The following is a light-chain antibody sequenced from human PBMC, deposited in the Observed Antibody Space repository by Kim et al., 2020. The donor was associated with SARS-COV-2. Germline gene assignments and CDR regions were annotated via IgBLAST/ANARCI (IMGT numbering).Light chain of an antibody. CDR2: DAF. J-gene: IGKJ4*01. CDR3: QQYNRWFALS. CDR1: QSIGTN. V-gene: IGKV3-15*01. Sequence: CTGERDTHSGRASQSIGTNLAWYQQKPGQATRLLIYDAFIRATSVPDRFSGSGSGTEFTLTISGLQSEDFAVYNCQQYNRWFALSFGGGTKVDIK.